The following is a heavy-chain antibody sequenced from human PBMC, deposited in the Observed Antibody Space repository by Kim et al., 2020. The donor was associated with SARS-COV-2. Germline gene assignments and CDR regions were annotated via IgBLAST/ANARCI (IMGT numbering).Heavy chain of an antibody. CDR1: GGSISSYC. J-gene: IGHJ4*01. CDR3: ARGLVAPMWQYYFDY. CDR2: IYYSGTTRST. Sequence: SETLSLTCTVSGGSISSYCWSWIRQPPGKGLDWIGYIYYSGTTRSTHYNPSLKSRATISIDTSKNQFSLKLSSVTAADTAVYYCARGLVAPMWQYYFDY. V-gene: IGHV4-59*13. D-gene: IGHD5-12*01.